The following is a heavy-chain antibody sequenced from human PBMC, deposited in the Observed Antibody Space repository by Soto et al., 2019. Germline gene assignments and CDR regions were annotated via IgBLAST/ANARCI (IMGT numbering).Heavy chain of an antibody. CDR1: GFTFSSYS. V-gene: IGHV3-21*01. CDR2: ISSSSSYI. J-gene: IGHJ3*02. CDR3: ASGYSSSWSLDAFDI. Sequence: AGGSLRLSCAASGFTFSSYSMNWVRQAPGKGLEWVSSISSSSSYIYYADSVKGRFTISRDNAKNSLYLQMNSLRAEDTAVYYCASGYSSSWSLDAFDIWGQGTMVTVSS. D-gene: IGHD6-13*01.